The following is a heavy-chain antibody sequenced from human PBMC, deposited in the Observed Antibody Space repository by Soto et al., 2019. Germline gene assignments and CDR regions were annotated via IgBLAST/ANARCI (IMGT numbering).Heavy chain of an antibody. CDR1: GFTFSSYA. J-gene: IGHJ3*02. D-gene: IGHD6-13*01. V-gene: IGHV3-30-3*01. Sequence: GGSLRLSCAASGFTFSSYAMHWVRQAPGKGLEWVAVISYDGSNKYYADSVKGRFTISRDNSKNTLYLQMNSLRAEDTAVYYSARVAARCDIWGQGTMVTVSS. CDR2: ISYDGSNK. CDR3: ARVAARCDI.